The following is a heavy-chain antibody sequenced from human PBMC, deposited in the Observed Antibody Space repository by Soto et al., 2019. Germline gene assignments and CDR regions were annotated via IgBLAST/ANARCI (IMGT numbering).Heavy chain of an antibody. CDR1: GYTLSELS. Sequence: GASVKVSCKVFGYTLSELSFHWVRQAPGKGLEWMATFDPEDGERIYAQKFQGRVTMTEDTSTDTAYMEVSGLKSEDTAVYYCATALSRVGATFGPWGQGTLVTV. CDR2: FDPEDGER. CDR3: ATALSRVGATFGP. V-gene: IGHV1-24*01. J-gene: IGHJ5*02. D-gene: IGHD1-26*01.